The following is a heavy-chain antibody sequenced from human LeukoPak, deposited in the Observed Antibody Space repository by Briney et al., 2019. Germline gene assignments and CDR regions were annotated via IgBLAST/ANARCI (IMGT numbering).Heavy chain of an antibody. D-gene: IGHD5-12*01. J-gene: IGHJ6*02. V-gene: IGHV3-73*01. CDR3: TGLEWLRSDYYFSDMDV. CDR2: IRSKPNTYDT. CDR1: GFTFSGYS. Sequence: PGGSLRLSCAAYGFTFSGYSTHWVRQASGKGLEWVGGIRSKPNTYDTAYATCGEGRFTISRDDSKNTAYLQMNTLKPEDTAVYYCTGLEWLRSDYYFSDMDVWGQGTTVTVSS.